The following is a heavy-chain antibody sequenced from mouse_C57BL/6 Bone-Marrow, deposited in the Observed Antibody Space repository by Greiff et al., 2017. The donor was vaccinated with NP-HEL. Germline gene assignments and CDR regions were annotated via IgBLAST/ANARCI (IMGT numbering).Heavy chain of an antibody. J-gene: IGHJ2*01. CDR2: ISSGGDYI. Sequence: EVHLVESGEGLVKPGGSLKLSCAASGFTFSSYAMSWVRQTPEKRLEWVAYISSGGDYIYYSRTVTGRFTFSRDNARNTLYLQMSSLKSEDTAMYYCTREPGPYYFDYWGQGTTLTVSS. CDR3: TREPGPYYFDY. D-gene: IGHD4-1*01. V-gene: IGHV5-9-1*02. CDR1: GFTFSSYA.